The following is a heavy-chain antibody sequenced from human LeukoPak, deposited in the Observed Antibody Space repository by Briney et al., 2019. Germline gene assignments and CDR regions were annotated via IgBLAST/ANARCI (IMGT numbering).Heavy chain of an antibody. D-gene: IGHD2-21*02. V-gene: IGHV4-34*01. CDR3: ARICGGDCYFTGSNAFDI. CDR2: INHSGST. CDR1: GGSFSGYY. J-gene: IGHJ3*02. Sequence: SETLSLTCAVYGGSFSGYYWSWIRQPPGKGLEWIGEINHSGSTNYNPSLKSRVTISVDTSKNQFSLKLSSVIAADTVVYYCARICGGDCYFTGSNAFDIWGQGTMVTVSS.